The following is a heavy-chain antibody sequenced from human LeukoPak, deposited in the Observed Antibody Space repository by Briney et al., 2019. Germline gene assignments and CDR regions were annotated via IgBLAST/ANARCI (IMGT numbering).Heavy chain of an antibody. D-gene: IGHD5-12*01. CDR3: AKDDGGYDFDWFDP. CDR2: ISGSGGST. J-gene: IGHJ5*02. CDR1: GFTFSSYA. V-gene: IGHV3-23*01. Sequence: GGSLRLSCAASGFTFSSYAMSWVRQAPGKGLEWVSAISGSGGSTYYADSVKGRFTISRDNSKNTLSLQMNSLSAEATAVYYCAKDDGGYDFDWFDPWGQGTLVTVSS.